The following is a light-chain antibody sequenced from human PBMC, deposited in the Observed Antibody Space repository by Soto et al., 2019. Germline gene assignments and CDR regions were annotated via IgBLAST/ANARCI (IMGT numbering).Light chain of an antibody. CDR3: SSYTSSGTYV. CDR2: DVS. V-gene: IGLV2-14*01. J-gene: IGLJ1*01. Sequence: QSALTQPASVSGSPGQSITISCTGTSSDVCGYEFVSWYQQHPDNAPKLIIYDVSDRPSGESSRFSGSKSANTASLIISGLQAEDEADYYCSSYTSSGTYVFGTGTKVTVL. CDR1: SSDVCGYEF.